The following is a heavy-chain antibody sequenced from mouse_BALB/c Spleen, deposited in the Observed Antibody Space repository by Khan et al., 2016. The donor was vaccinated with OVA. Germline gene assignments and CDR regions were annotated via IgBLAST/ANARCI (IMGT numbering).Heavy chain of an antibody. CDR1: GYSITSDYA. Sequence: EVQLQESGPGLVKPSQSLSLTCTVTGYSITSDYAWNWIRQFPGNKLEWMGYISSSGSTNYNPALKSRISITRDTSKNQVFMRLKSVTTEDTATYYCARDGSRYNYAMDYWGQGTSVTVSS. CDR2: ISSSGST. J-gene: IGHJ4*01. V-gene: IGHV3-2*02. D-gene: IGHD2-3*01. CDR3: ARDGSRYNYAMDY.